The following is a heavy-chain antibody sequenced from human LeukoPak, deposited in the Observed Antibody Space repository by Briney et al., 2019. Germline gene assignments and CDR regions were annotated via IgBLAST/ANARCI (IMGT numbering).Heavy chain of an antibody. D-gene: IGHD1-26*01. V-gene: IGHV1-2*02. CDR1: GGTFSSYA. J-gene: IGHJ4*02. CDR2: INPKSGGT. Sequence: ASVKVSCKASGGTFSSYAISWVRQAPGQGLEWMGWINPKSGGTNYAQKFQGRVTMTRDTSISTAYMELSRLRSDDTAVYYCARSIVGATPIDYWGQGTLVTVSS. CDR3: ARSIVGATPIDY.